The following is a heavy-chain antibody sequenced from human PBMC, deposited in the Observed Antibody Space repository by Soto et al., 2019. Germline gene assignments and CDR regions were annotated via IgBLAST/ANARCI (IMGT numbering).Heavy chain of an antibody. CDR3: ARTPLEYSSTSAAHHYSFAGMDD. Sequence: PSQTLSLTCAISGDSVSSNSAAWNWIRQSPSRGLEWLGRTYYRSKWYNDYAVSVKSRITINPDTSKNQFSLQLNSVTPEDTAVYYSARTPLEYSSTSAAHHYSFAGMDDWGEGTRVTVFS. J-gene: IGHJ6*04. CDR1: GDSVSSNSAA. D-gene: IGHD6-6*01. CDR2: TYYRSKWYN. V-gene: IGHV6-1*01.